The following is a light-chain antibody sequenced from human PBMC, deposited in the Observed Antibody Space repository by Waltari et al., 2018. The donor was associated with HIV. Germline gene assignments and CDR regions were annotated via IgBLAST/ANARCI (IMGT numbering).Light chain of an antibody. J-gene: IGKJ2*03. CDR1: QTISTY. Sequence: IQMTQSPSSLSASVGDRVTITCRAGQTISTYLNWCQQRPGKAPKLLIYGASSLQSGVPSRFSGSGSGTDFILTIRSLQPEDFATYYCQQSYRTPLSFGQGTKLEIK. CDR3: QQSYRTPLS. V-gene: IGKV1-39*01. CDR2: GAS.